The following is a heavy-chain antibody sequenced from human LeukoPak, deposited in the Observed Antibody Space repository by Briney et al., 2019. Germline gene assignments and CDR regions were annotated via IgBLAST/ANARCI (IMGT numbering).Heavy chain of an antibody. V-gene: IGHV3-7*01. CDR1: GFTFGSYW. J-gene: IGHJ4*02. CDR2: IKEDGSEK. D-gene: IGHD1-26*01. CDR3: ARGRVSGSYNY. Sequence: PGGSLRLSCAASGFTFGSYWMSWVRQAPGKGLEWVANIKEDGSEKSYVDSVKGRFTISRDNAKNSLYLQMNSLRAEDTAVYYCARGRVSGSYNYWGQGTLVTVSS.